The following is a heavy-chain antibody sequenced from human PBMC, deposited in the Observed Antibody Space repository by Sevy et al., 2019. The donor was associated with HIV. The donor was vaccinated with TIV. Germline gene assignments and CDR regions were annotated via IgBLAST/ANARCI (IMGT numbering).Heavy chain of an antibody. Sequence: SETLSLTCTVSGGSISSSSYYWGWIRQPPGKGLEWIGSIYYSGSTYYNPSLKSRVTKSVDTSKNQFSLKLSSVTAADTAVYYCASLGYSSGWSFDPWGQGTLVTVSS. CDR1: GGSISSSSYY. D-gene: IGHD6-19*01. J-gene: IGHJ5*02. V-gene: IGHV4-39*01. CDR3: ASLGYSSGWSFDP. CDR2: IYYSGST.